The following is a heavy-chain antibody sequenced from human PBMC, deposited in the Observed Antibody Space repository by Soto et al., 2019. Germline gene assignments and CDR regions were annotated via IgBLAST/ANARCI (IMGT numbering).Heavy chain of an antibody. V-gene: IGHV1-3*04. CDR3: ARNAVGTYHFDY. J-gene: IGHJ4*02. D-gene: IGHD1-26*01. CDR2: INTGNGNT. Sequence: ASVKVSCKASGYTFTSYYMHWVRQAPGQGLEWMGIINTGNGNTKYSQKFQGRVTITRDTSASTAYMELSSLISEDTAVYYCARNAVGTYHFDYWGQGTLVTVSS. CDR1: GYTFTSYY.